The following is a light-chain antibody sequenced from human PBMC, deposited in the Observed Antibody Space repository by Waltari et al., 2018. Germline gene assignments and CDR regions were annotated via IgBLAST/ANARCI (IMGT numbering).Light chain of an antibody. V-gene: IGLV3-1*01. CDR1: ELGDKS. Sequence: SYELTQPPSAPVSPGQTASLRCRGDELGDKSACWYRQKPGQSPVLVLYQDTKRPSGIPERFSGSNSGITATLTIRGTQPVDEADYYCQAWDNFTVAFGGGTKLSVL. CDR3: QAWDNFTVA. CDR2: QDT. J-gene: IGLJ2*01.